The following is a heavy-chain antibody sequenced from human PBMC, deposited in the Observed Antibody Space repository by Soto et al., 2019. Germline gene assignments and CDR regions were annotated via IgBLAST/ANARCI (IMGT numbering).Heavy chain of an antibody. D-gene: IGHD1-1*01. CDR3: ARGFSSHTGTTYAFEI. J-gene: IGHJ3*02. CDR1: GWSFTGYY. CDR2: ITHSGST. Sequence: PSQTLSLTRAGYGWSFTGYYWSWLPQPPAKCLEWYGEITHSGSTNYNPSLKSLVTIAVDTSKNQFSLKLSSVTAADTAVYYCARGFSSHTGTTYAFEIWGQGTMVT. V-gene: IGHV4-34*01.